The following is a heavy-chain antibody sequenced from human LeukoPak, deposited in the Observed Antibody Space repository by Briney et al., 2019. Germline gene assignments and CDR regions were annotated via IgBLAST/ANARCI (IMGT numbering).Heavy chain of an antibody. CDR3: ARDSRTAAVDQLDY. D-gene: IGHD6-13*01. CDR1: GFTFSDYS. J-gene: IGHJ4*02. Sequence: PGGSLRLSCAASGFTFSDYSMNWLRLVPGKGLEWVSSISSSSTYISYADSMRGRFTISRDNAKNSLYLQMGSLRAEDTAVYYCARDSRTAAVDQLDYWGQGTLVTVSP. CDR2: ISSSSTYI. V-gene: IGHV3-21*01.